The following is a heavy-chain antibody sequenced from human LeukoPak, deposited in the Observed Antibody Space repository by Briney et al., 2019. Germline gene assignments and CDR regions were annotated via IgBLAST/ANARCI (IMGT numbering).Heavy chain of an antibody. CDR2: IKQDGKEK. Sequence: GGSLRLSCAVSGFTFSNHWMSWVRQAPGEGLEWVANIKQDGKEKYYVDSVKGRFTIFRDNAKNSLYLVMNNLRAEDTAVYYCARDMGYVSSYFDHWGQGTLVTVSS. V-gene: IGHV3-7*01. D-gene: IGHD6-13*01. CDR3: ARDMGYVSSYFDH. CDR1: GFTFSNHW. J-gene: IGHJ4*02.